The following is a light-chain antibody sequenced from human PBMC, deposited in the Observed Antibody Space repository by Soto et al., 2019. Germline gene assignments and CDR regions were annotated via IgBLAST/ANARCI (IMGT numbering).Light chain of an antibody. V-gene: IGKV3-15*01. CDR3: QQYNNWPPWT. Sequence: EIVMTQSPATLSVSPGERATLSCRASQSVGSNLAWYQQKPGQAPRLLIFDASTRATGIPARFSGSGSGIEFTLTISSLQSEDFAVYYCQQYNNWPPWTFGQGTKVEIK. CDR1: QSVGSN. J-gene: IGKJ1*01. CDR2: DAS.